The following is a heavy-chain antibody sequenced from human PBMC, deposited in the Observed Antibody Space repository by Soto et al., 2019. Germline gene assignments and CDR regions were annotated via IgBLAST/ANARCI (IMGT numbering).Heavy chain of an antibody. CDR2: IYETGISGYTPST. Sequence: SETLSLTCTVSGGSLTSSYWSWIRRPPGKGLEWIAYIYETGISGYTPSTSYNPSLKSRVTMSVDTSKSQFSLKLTSVTAADTAVYYCARGEDAFFYYGLDVWGQGITVTVSS. V-gene: IGHV4-59*01. J-gene: IGHJ6*02. CDR3: ARGEDAFFYYGLDV. CDR1: GGSLTSSY.